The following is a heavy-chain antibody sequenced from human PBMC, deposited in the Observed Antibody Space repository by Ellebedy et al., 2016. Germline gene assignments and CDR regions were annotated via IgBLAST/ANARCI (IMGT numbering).Heavy chain of an antibody. CDR2: IYTSGST. V-gene: IGHV4-4*07. Sequence: GSLRLSXTVSGGSISSYYWSWIRQPAGKGLEWIGRIYTSGSTNYNPSLKSRVTMSVDTSKNQFSLKLSSVTAADTAVYYCARGEYYDILTGYSTKYYYYGMDVWGQGTTVTVSS. J-gene: IGHJ6*02. CDR3: ARGEYYDILTGYSTKYYYYGMDV. CDR1: GGSISSYY. D-gene: IGHD3-9*01.